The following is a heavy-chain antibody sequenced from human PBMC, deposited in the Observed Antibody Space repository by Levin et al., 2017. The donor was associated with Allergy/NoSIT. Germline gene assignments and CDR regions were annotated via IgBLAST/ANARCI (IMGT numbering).Heavy chain of an antibody. J-gene: IGHJ3*02. CDR3: ARPIWFGELVDAFDI. V-gene: IGHV4-39*01. Sequence: SCTVSGGSISNSYYYWGWIRQPPGKGLEWIGSIYYSGSTYYNPSLKSRVTISVDTSKNQFSLKLSSVTAADTAVYYCARPIWFGELVDAFDIWGLGTMVTVSS. CDR1: GGSISNSYYY. D-gene: IGHD3-10*01. CDR2: IYYSGST.